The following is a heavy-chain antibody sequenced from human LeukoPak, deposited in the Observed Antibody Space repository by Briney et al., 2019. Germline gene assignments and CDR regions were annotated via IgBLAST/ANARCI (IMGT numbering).Heavy chain of an antibody. CDR2: IYSGGTA. D-gene: IGHD4-11*01. V-gene: IGHV3-53*01. Sequence: TGGSLRLSCAASGFSVSANYMSWVRQAPGKGLEWVSLIYSGGTAYYADSVKGRFTISRDNSKNTVYLQMNSLSTEDTAISYCAKTLVTKGLDYWGQGTLVTVAS. J-gene: IGHJ4*02. CDR1: GFSVSANY. CDR3: AKTLVTKGLDY.